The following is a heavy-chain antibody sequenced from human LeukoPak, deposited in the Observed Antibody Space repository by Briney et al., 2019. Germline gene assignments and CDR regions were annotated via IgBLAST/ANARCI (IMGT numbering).Heavy chain of an antibody. CDR3: AKASSSGWYYFDY. D-gene: IGHD6-19*01. J-gene: IGHJ4*02. V-gene: IGHV3-23*01. CDR1: GFTFSSYA. Sequence: GGSLRLSCAATGFTFSSYAMSWVRQAPGKGLEWVSAISGSGGSTYYADSVKGRFTISRDNSKNTLYLQMNSLRAEDTAVYYCAKASSSGWYYFDYWGQGTLVTVSS. CDR2: ISGSGGST.